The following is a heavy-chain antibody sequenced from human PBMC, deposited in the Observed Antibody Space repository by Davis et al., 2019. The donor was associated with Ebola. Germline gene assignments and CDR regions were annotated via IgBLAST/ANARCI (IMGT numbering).Heavy chain of an antibody. J-gene: IGHJ2*01. V-gene: IGHV3-7*03. CDR2: IKQDGSEI. Sequence: GESLKISCAVSGFTFSSYWMSWVRQAPGKGLEWVANIKQDGSEIHYVDSVKGRFTISRGNSKNTVYLQMNGLRAEDTAVYFCARDQVTIFGPSWYFNLWGRGTLVTVSS. CDR1: GFTFSSYW. CDR3: ARDQVTIFGPSWYFNL. D-gene: IGHD3-3*01.